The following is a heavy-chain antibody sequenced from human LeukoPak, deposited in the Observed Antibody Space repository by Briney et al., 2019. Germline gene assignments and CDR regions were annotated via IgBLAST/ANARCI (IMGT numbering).Heavy chain of an antibody. J-gene: IGHJ3*01. CDR1: GFTQSHDG. Sequence: RGGSLLLSCACSGFTQSHDGMGWLRQATGKGLEWVSRIGTAGDTYYPGSVKGRFTISRENAKNSLYLQMNSLRAGDTAVYYCARHAGSREFDFWGPGTLVTVS. D-gene: IGHD1-26*01. CDR2: IGTAGDT. V-gene: IGHV3-13*04. CDR3: ARHAGSREFDF.